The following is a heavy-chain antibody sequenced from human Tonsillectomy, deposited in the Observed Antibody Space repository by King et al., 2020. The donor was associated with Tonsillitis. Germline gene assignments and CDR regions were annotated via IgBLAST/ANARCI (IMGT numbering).Heavy chain of an antibody. D-gene: IGHD3-10*01. Sequence: VQLVESGGGLVQPGGSLRLSCAASGFTFSSYAMNWVRQAPGKGLEWVSTISGSGGSTYYADSVKGRFTISRDNSKNTLYLQMNSLRAEDTAVYYCAKLFIGYLWFQGYFELWGRGTLVTVSS. CDR3: AKLFIGYLWFQGYFEL. CDR1: GFTFSSYA. CDR2: ISGSGGST. J-gene: IGHJ2*01. V-gene: IGHV3-23*04.